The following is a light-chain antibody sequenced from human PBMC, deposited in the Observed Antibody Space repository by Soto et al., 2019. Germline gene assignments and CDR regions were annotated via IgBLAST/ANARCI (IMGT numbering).Light chain of an antibody. CDR1: QGISSF. CDR3: LQLKSYPLT. V-gene: IGKV1-9*01. CDR2: AAS. Sequence: IQLTQSPSSLSASVGDRVTITCRASQGISSFLAWYQQKPGKAPKLLIYAASALQSGVPSRFSGSGSGTEFTLSISRLQPEDFASYYCLQLKSYPLTFGGGTKVEIK. J-gene: IGKJ4*01.